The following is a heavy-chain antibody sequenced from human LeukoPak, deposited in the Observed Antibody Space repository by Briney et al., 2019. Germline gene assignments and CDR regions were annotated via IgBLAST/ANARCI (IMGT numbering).Heavy chain of an antibody. J-gene: IGHJ4*02. D-gene: IGHD4-11*01. CDR2: INPNSGGT. Sequence: ASVKVCCKSSASTFTCYYMHLVRQAPGQGLEWMGWINPNSGGTNYAQKFQGRVTMTRDTSISTAYMELSRLRSDDTAVYYCARDLKGLPGFDYWGQGTLVTVSS. CDR1: ASTFTCYY. CDR3: ARDLKGLPGFDY. V-gene: IGHV1-2*02.